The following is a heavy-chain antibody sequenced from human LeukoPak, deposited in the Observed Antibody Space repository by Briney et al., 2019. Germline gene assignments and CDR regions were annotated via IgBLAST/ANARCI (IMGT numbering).Heavy chain of an antibody. Sequence: PGGSLRLSCAASGFTFSDYYMSWIRQAPGKGLEWVSYISSSGSTIYYADSVKGRFTISRDNAKNSLYLQMNSLRAEDTAVYYCAREPSYDTSGYYYFHHWGQGTLVTVSS. D-gene: IGHD3-22*01. CDR1: GFTFSDYY. V-gene: IGHV3-11*01. CDR2: ISSSGSTI. CDR3: AREPSYDTSGYYYFHH. J-gene: IGHJ1*01.